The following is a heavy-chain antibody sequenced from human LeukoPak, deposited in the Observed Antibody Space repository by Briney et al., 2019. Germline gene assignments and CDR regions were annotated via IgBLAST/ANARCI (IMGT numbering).Heavy chain of an antibody. CDR3: ARVITMVRGVITALYYFDY. Sequence: ASVKVSCKASGYTFTSYDINWVRQATGQGLEWMGWMNPNSGNTGYAQKFQDRVTMTRNTSISTAYMELSSLRSEDTAVHYCARVITMVRGVITALYYFDYWGQGTLVTVSS. V-gene: IGHV1-8*01. CDR1: GYTFTSYD. J-gene: IGHJ4*02. D-gene: IGHD3-10*01. CDR2: MNPNSGNT.